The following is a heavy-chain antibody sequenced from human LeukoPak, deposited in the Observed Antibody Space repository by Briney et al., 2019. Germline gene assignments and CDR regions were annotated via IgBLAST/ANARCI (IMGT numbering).Heavy chain of an antibody. Sequence: SVKVSCKASGGTFSSYTISWVRQAPGQGLEWMGRIIPNLGIANYAQKFQGRVTITADKSTSTAYMELSSLRSEDTAVYYCARAAYYYDSSGYYFDYWGQGTLVTVSS. D-gene: IGHD3-22*01. CDR3: ARAAYYYDSSGYYFDY. J-gene: IGHJ4*02. CDR2: IIPNLGIA. V-gene: IGHV1-69*02. CDR1: GGTFSSYT.